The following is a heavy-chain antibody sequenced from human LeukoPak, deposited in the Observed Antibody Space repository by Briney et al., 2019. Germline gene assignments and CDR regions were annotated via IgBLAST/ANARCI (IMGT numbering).Heavy chain of an antibody. CDR3: ARPEYSSSWRVVDY. Sequence: GEALKSSCKGSGYSFTSYWIGGGRQMHGKGLKGMGIIYPGESDTRYSPSFQGQVTISAHKSITTAYLQWSSLKASDTAMYYCARPEYSSSWRVVDYWGQGTLVTVSS. D-gene: IGHD6-6*01. J-gene: IGHJ4*02. V-gene: IGHV5-51*01. CDR1: GYSFTSYW. CDR2: IYPGESDT.